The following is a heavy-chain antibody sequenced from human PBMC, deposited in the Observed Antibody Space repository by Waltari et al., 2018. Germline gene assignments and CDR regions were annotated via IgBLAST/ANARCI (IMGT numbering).Heavy chain of an antibody. CDR3: ARDDRSIAALQY. V-gene: IGHV3-33*01. D-gene: IGHD6-6*01. CDR2: SWFDGTTT. CDR1: GFDLDNYG. Sequence: QVQLVESGGGVVQPGRSLRLSCAASGFDLDNYGMHWVRQAPGKGLEWVAISWFDGTTTYYAESVKGRFNISRDSSRNTVYLQMNSLRAEDTAVYYCARDDRSIAALQYWGQGTLVTVSS. J-gene: IGHJ4*02.